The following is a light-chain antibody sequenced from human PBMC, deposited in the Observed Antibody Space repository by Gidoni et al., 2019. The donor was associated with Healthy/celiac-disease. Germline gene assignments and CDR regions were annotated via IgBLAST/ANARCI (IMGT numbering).Light chain of an antibody. CDR3: QQSYSTPRLT. Sequence: DIQMTQSQSSLSASVGERVTITCRASQSISSYLNWYQQKPGKAPKLLIYAAASLKSGVPSRFSGSGSGTDFTLTIISLQPEDFATYYCQQSYSTPRLTFGGGTKVEIK. CDR2: AAA. V-gene: IGKV1-39*01. CDR1: QSISSY. J-gene: IGKJ4*01.